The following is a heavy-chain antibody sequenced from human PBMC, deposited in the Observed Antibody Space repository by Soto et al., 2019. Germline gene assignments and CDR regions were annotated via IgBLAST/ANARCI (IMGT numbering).Heavy chain of an antibody. CDR3: AREKGSSFSFDY. J-gene: IGHJ4*02. D-gene: IGHD6-13*01. CDR1: GGSISSGGYS. V-gene: IGHV4-30-2*01. Sequence: TAETLSVTCAVSGGSISSGGYSWSWIRQPPGKGLEWIGYIYHSGSTYYNPSLKSRVTISVDRSKNQFSLKLSSVTAADTAVYYCAREKGSSFSFDYWGQGTMVTVSS. CDR2: IYHSGST.